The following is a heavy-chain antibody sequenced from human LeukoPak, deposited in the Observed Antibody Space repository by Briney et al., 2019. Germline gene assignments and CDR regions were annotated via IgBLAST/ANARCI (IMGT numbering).Heavy chain of an antibody. CDR2: ISGGGDKT. D-gene: IGHD2-15*01. J-gene: IGHJ3*02. V-gene: IGHV3-23*01. CDR1: GFIFSNYD. Sequence: GGSLRLSCAASGFIFSNYDISWVRQAPGRGLEWVSGISGGGDKTYYADSVKGRFTISRDNSKNTLYLQMNSLRAEDMASYYCAKDLRLLVVLEGFDIWGQGTMVTVS. CDR3: AKDLRLLVVLEGFDI.